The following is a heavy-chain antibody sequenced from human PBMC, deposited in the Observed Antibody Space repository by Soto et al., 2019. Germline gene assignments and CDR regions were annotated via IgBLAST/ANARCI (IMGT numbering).Heavy chain of an antibody. V-gene: IGHV3-23*01. CDR3: GKVSYSSSFGTDNWFDP. J-gene: IGHJ5*02. CDR1: GFTFSSYA. D-gene: IGHD6-6*01. Sequence: EVQLLESGGGLVQPGGSLRLSCAASGFTFSSYAMSWVRQAPGKGLEWVSAISGSGGSTYYADSVKGRFTISRDNSKNWLYRQMNRLRAVATAVYDCGKVSYSSSFGTDNWFDPSGQGTLVTVSS. CDR2: ISGSGGST.